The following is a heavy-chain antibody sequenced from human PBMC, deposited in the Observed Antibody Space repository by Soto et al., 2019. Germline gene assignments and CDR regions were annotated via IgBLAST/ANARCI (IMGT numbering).Heavy chain of an antibody. CDR2: INAGNGNT. D-gene: IGHD2-15*01. CDR3: ARDYCSGGSCYVRSIWFDP. V-gene: IGHV1-3*01. J-gene: IGHJ5*02. CDR1: GYTFTSYA. Sequence: ASVKVSCKASGYTFTSYAMHWVRQAPGQRLEWMGWINAGNGNTKYSQKFQGRVTITRDTSASTAYMELSSLRSEDTAVYYCARDYCSGGSCYVRSIWFDPWGQGTLVTV.